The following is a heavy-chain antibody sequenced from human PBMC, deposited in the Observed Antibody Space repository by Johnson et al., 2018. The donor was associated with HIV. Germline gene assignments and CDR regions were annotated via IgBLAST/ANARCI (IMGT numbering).Heavy chain of an antibody. Sequence: VQLVESGGGLVQPGGSLRLSCAASGFTVSSNYMSWVRQAPGKGLEWVTVLYSGGSTYCADSVKGRFTISRDKSKNTLYLQMNSLRADDTAVYYCARTTRMVGAFDIWGQGTMVTVSS. J-gene: IGHJ3*02. CDR2: LYSGGST. CDR1: GFTVSSNY. V-gene: IGHV3-66*02. D-gene: IGHD2-15*01. CDR3: ARTTRMVGAFDI.